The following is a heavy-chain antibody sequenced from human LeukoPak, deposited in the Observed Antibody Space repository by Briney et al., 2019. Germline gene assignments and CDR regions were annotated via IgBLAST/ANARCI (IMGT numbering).Heavy chain of an antibody. J-gene: IGHJ5*02. Sequence: SQTLSLTCTVSGGSISSGSYYWSWIRQHPGKGLEWIGYIYYSGSTYYNPSLKSRVTISVDTSKNQFSLKLSSVTAADTAVYYCARDGGGYCSSTSCNWFDPWGQGTLVTVSS. CDR2: IYYSGST. D-gene: IGHD2-2*01. CDR3: ARDGGGYCSSTSCNWFDP. V-gene: IGHV4-31*03. CDR1: GGSISSGSYY.